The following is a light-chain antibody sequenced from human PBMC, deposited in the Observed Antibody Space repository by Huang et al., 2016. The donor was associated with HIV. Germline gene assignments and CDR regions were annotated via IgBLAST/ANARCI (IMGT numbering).Light chain of an antibody. CDR2: DTS. V-gene: IGKV3D-15*01. CDR1: QNVRNN. Sequence: EIKMTQSPATLSVSPGGRVTLSCRASQNVRNNLAWYQQKTGQAPRLLIYDTSTRASGIPARFSGSGSGTEFTLTISGLQSEDFAIYYCQRYDKWPPGLTFGGGTKVEI. J-gene: IGKJ4*01. CDR3: QRYDKWPPGLT.